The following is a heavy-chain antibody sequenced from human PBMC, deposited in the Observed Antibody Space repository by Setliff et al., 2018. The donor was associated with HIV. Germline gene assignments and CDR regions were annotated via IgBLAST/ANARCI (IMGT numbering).Heavy chain of an antibody. J-gene: IGHJ4*02. Sequence: SETLSLTCTVSGFSITRSYYWGWMRQPPGKGLEWIGSIYHDGTTHYNPSLKSRVTLSVDTSKNQFSLNLSSVTAADTAVYYCAGDPIYCGGDCYGDYWGQGTLVTVSS. CDR1: GFSITRSYY. D-gene: IGHD2-21*02. CDR3: AGDPIYCGGDCYGDY. CDR2: IYHDGTT. V-gene: IGHV4-38-2*02.